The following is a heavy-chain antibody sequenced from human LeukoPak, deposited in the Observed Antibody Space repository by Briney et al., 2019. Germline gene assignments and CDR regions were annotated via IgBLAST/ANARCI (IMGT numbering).Heavy chain of an antibody. V-gene: IGHV3-21*01. Sequence: GGSLRLSCAASGFTFSTYSMNWVRQAPGKGLEWVSSISGSSSYIYYADSVKGRFTISRDNANNSLFLQMNSLRAEDTAMYYCARGLWSGYAYWGQGTLVTVSS. CDR3: ARGLWSGYAY. CDR1: GFTFSTYS. CDR2: ISGSSSYI. J-gene: IGHJ4*02. D-gene: IGHD3-3*01.